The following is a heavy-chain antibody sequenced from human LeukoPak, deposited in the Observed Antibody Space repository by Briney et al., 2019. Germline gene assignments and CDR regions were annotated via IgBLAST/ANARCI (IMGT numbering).Heavy chain of an antibody. CDR1: GFTFSSYT. D-gene: IGHD2-21*02. Sequence: GGSLRLSCAASGFTFSSYTMSWVRQAPGKGLEWVSTLSGDGSDTYYADSVKGRFTISRDTSKNTLFLQMNSLRADDTAIYYCTKGGHGDYWGQGTMVTVSS. J-gene: IGHJ4*02. CDR3: TKGGHGDY. V-gene: IGHV3-23*01. CDR2: LSGDGSDT.